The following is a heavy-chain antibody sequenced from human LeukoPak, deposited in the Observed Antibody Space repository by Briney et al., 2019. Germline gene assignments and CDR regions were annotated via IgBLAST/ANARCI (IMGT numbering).Heavy chain of an antibody. D-gene: IGHD3-10*01. CDR2: ISRDGSIK. Sequence: PGRSLRLSCAASGFTFSSYGIHWVRQAPGKGLGWVAVISRDGSIKYYADSVQGRFTISRDNSQNALYLQMNSLRAEDTAVYFCAKDPDYGSGTDYWGQGTLVTVSS. CDR3: AKDPDYGSGTDY. V-gene: IGHV3-30*18. J-gene: IGHJ4*02. CDR1: GFTFSSYG.